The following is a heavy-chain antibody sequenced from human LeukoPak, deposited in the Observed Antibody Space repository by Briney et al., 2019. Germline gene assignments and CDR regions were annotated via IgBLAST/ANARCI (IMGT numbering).Heavy chain of an antibody. CDR2: ISYDGSNK. CDR1: GFTFSSYA. V-gene: IGHV3-30-3*01. J-gene: IGHJ6*03. CDR3: ARDSPPARPYYYYYYMDV. D-gene: IGHD6-6*01. Sequence: GGSPRLSCAASGFTFSSYAMHWVRQAPGKGLEWVAVISYDGSNKYYADSVKGRFTISRDNAKNSLYLQMNSLRAEDTAVYYCARDSPPARPYYYYYYMDVWGKGTTVTVSS.